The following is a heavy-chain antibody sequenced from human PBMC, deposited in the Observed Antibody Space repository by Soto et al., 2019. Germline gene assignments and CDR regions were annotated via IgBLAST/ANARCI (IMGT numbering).Heavy chain of an antibody. CDR2: ISPLGTTI. CDR3: AIVSTMKVVNSPLFFFDI. CDR1: GFPFKIYG. Sequence: QLVESGGALIQPGGSLTLSCVASGFPFKIYGMTWVRQAPGKGLEWVSDISPLGTTIHYADSVRGSFTISRDNAKNTLFLHLCGRTDEDTAVYFCAIVSTMKVVNSPLFFFDIWGQGTLVTVSS. D-gene: IGHD3-22*01. J-gene: IGHJ4*02. V-gene: IGHV3-48*02.